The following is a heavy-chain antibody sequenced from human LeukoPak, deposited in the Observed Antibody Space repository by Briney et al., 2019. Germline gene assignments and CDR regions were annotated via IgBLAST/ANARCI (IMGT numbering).Heavy chain of an antibody. CDR3: AKDLLRYCSSTSCYMDY. Sequence: RSLRLSCAASGFTFSSYGMHWVRQAPGKGLEWVAFIRYDGSNKYNADSVKGRFTISRDNSKNTLYLQMNSLRAEDTAVYYCAKDLLRYCSSTSCYMDYWGQGTLVTVSS. CDR1: GFTFSSYG. D-gene: IGHD2-2*02. J-gene: IGHJ4*02. CDR2: IRYDGSNK. V-gene: IGHV3-30*02.